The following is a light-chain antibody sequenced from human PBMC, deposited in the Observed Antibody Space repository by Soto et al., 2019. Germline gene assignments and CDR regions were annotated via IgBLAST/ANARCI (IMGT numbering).Light chain of an antibody. V-gene: IGKV1-8*01. J-gene: IGKJ5*01. CDR1: QNIDNY. CDR3: QQYYSYPIT. CDR2: AAS. Sequence: IQMTQSPSSLSASLGDRVTITCRASQNIDNYLNLYQHKPGKAPKLLIYAASTLQSGVPSRFSGSGSGTDFTLTISCLQSEDFATYYCQQYYSYPITFGQGTRLEIK.